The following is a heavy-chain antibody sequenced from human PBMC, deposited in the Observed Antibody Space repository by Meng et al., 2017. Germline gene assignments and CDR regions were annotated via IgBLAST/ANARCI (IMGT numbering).Heavy chain of an antibody. CDR1: GFSFSGSA. Sequence: GESLKISCAASGFSFSGSAMHWVRQASGKGLEWVGRIRSKANRYATVYGASVKGRFIIFRDDSKNTAYLQMNSLKIEDTAVYYCTRRYFYSDGSVWNDDYWGQGTLVTVSS. J-gene: IGHJ4*02. V-gene: IGHV3-73*01. CDR3: TRRYFYSDGSVWNDDY. D-gene: IGHD3-22*01. CDR2: IRSKANRYAT.